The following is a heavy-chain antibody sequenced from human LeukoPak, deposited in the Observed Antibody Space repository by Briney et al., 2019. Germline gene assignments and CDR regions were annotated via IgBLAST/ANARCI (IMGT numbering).Heavy chain of an antibody. D-gene: IGHD3-3*01. Sequence: SVKVSCKASGGTFSSYTISWVRQAPGQGLEWMGGIIPIFGTANYAQKFQGRVTITTDESTSTAYMELSSLRSEDTAVYYCASKQPIFGVAFDPWGQGTLVTVSS. J-gene: IGHJ5*02. CDR1: GGTFSSYT. CDR3: ASKQPIFGVAFDP. CDR2: IIPIFGTA. V-gene: IGHV1-69*05.